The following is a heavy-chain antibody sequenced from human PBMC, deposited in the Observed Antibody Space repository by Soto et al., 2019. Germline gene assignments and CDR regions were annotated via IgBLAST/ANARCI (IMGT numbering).Heavy chain of an antibody. Sequence: GGSLRLSCEASGFRFSDFYMIWVRQAPGRGLEWVSYISSSSSTIYYADSVKGRFTISRDNAKNSLYLQMNSLRDEDTAVYYCARERYYDFWSGYLQQYYYYGMDVWGQGTTVTISS. CDR1: GFRFSDFY. V-gene: IGHV3-48*02. CDR2: ISSSSSTI. CDR3: ARERYYDFWSGYLQQYYYYGMDV. D-gene: IGHD3-3*01. J-gene: IGHJ6*02.